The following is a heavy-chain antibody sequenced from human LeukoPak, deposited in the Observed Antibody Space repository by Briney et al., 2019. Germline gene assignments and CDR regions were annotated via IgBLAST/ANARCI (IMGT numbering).Heavy chain of an antibody. CDR2: IKSKTDGGTT. Sequence: GRSLRLSCAASGFTFSSYAMHWVRQAPGKGLEWVGRIKSKTDGGTTDYAAPVKGRFTISRDDSKNTLYLQMNSLKTEDTAVYYCTTEMSYDYVWGSYRPPYYYYYGMDVWGQGTTVTVSS. J-gene: IGHJ6*02. CDR3: TTEMSYDYVWGSYRPPYYYYYGMDV. CDR1: GFTFSSYA. D-gene: IGHD3-16*02. V-gene: IGHV3-15*01.